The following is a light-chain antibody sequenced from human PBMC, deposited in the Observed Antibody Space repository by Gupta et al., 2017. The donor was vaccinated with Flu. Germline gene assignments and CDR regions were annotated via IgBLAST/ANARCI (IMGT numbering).Light chain of an antibody. Sequence: SPSHMSASVGDRATSPCRDSKSISNSLAWEQQKAAQAPKLMIYEASVVEGGVTSRFSGSGEGKEFTLTSSRRQHDDCANYYGQQDYTYASFGHGTTVDIK. V-gene: IGKV1-5*03. J-gene: IGKJ3*01. CDR2: EAS. CDR1: KSISNS. CDR3: QQDYTYAS.